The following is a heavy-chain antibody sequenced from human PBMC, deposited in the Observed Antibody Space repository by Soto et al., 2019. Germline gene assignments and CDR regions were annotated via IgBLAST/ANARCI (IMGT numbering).Heavy chain of an antibody. Sequence: GESLKISCKGSGYNFNNYWIAWVRQMPGKGLEWMGIIFPGDSDSVYSPSFQGQVTISVDKSIATAYLQWSGLKASDTAMYYCATQIGLHGASRYFDSWGQGTLVTVPQ. CDR3: ATQIGLHGASRYFDS. CDR1: GYNFNNYW. D-gene: IGHD4-17*01. CDR2: IFPGDSDS. J-gene: IGHJ4*02. V-gene: IGHV5-51*01.